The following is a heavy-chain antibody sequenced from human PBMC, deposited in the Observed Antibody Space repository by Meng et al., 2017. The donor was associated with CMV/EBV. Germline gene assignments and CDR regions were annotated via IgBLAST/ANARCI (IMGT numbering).Heavy chain of an antibody. D-gene: IGHD5-12*01. Sequence: GESLKISCAASGFTFSSYGMHWVRQAPGKGLEWVAFIRYDESNKYYADSVKGRFTISRDNSRNTLYLQMNSLRAEDTAVYYCAKDSGYDSSLYYYYYYGMDVWGQGATVTVSS. V-gene: IGHV3-30*02. CDR2: IRYDESNK. J-gene: IGHJ6*02. CDR3: AKDSGYDSSLYYYYYYGMDV. CDR1: GFTFSSYG.